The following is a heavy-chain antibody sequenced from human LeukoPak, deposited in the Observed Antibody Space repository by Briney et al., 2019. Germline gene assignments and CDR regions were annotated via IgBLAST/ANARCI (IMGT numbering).Heavy chain of an antibody. J-gene: IGHJ3*01. D-gene: IGHD1-26*01. Sequence: TGGSLRLSCAASGFTFSSYEMNWVRQAPGKGLEWVSYISSSGSTIYYADSVRGRFTISRDNAKNSLYLQMNSLRAEDTAVYYCARAYSGSYYGISFAFDVWGQGTMVTVSS. CDR3: ARAYSGSYYGISFAFDV. CDR2: ISSSGSTI. V-gene: IGHV3-48*03. CDR1: GFTFSSYE.